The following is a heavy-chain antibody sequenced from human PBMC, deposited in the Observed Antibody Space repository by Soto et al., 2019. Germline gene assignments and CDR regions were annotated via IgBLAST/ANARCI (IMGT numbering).Heavy chain of an antibody. Sequence: EVQLLESGGGLVQPGGSLRLSCAASGFTFSSYAMSWVRQAPGKGLEWVSAISGSGGSTYYADSVKGRFTISRDNSKNTMYLQMNSLRAEDTAVYYCAKDAAVAGFPTTLSWVDYWGQGPLVTVSS. J-gene: IGHJ4*02. CDR1: GFTFSSYA. CDR2: ISGSGGST. D-gene: IGHD6-19*01. V-gene: IGHV3-23*01. CDR3: AKDAAVAGFPTTLSWVDY.